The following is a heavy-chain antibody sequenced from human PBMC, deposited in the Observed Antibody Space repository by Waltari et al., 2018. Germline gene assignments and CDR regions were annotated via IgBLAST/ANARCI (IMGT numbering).Heavy chain of an antibody. V-gene: IGHV3-9*03. D-gene: IGHD3-22*01. CDR1: GFTFDDYA. CDR3: AKDNSGYYDSSGSSFGY. J-gene: IGHJ4*02. Sequence: EVQLVESGGGLVQPGRSLRLSCAASGFTFDDYAMHWVRQAPGKGLEWVSGISWNSGSIGYADSVKGRFTISRDNAKNSLYLQMNSLRAEDMALYYCAKDNSGYYDSSGSSFGYWGQGTLVTVSS. CDR2: ISWNSGSI.